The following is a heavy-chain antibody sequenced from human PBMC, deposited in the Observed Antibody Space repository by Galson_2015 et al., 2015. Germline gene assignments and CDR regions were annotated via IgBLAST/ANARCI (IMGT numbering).Heavy chain of an antibody. Sequence: SLRLSCAASGFTFSSYWMSWVRQAPGKGLEWVASIKQDGSEKYYVDSVKGRFTISRDNAKNSLYLQMNSLGAEDTAMYYCARGGLYRSGWYDSPFDYWGQGTLVTVSS. J-gene: IGHJ4*02. V-gene: IGHV3-7*01. CDR1: GFTFSSYW. D-gene: IGHD6-19*01. CDR3: ARGGLYRSGWYDSPFDY. CDR2: IKQDGSEK.